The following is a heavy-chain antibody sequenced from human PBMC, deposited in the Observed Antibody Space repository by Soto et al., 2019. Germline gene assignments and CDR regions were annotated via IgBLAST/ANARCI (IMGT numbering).Heavy chain of an antibody. J-gene: IGHJ6*02. CDR1: GYSFTSYW. CDR3: ARQWVSGGRYCYCYCGMDV. Sequence: GESLKISCKGSGYSFTSYWIGWVRQMPGKGLEWMGIIYPGDSDTRYSPSFQGQVTISADKSISTAYLQWSSLKASDTAMYYCARQWVSGGRYCYCYCGMDVWGQGTTVTVSS. V-gene: IGHV5-51*01. D-gene: IGHD3-3*01. CDR2: IYPGDSDT.